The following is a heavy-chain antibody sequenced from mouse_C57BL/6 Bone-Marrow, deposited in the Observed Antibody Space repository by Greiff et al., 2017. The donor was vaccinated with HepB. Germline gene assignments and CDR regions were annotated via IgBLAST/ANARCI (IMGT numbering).Heavy chain of an antibody. Sequence: EVKLVESGGGLVKPGGSLKLSCAASGFTFSDYGMHWVRQAPEKGLEWVAYISSGSSTIYYADTVKGRFTISRDNAKNTLFLQMTSLRSEDTAMYYCAIKDYDDDRYYAMDYWGQGTSVTVSS. CDR2: ISSGSSTI. J-gene: IGHJ4*01. V-gene: IGHV5-17*01. CDR1: GFTFSDYG. CDR3: AIKDYDDDRYYAMDY. D-gene: IGHD2-4*01.